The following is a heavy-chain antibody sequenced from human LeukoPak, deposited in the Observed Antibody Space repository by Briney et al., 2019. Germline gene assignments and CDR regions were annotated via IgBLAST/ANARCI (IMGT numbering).Heavy chain of an antibody. CDR2: INPNSGGT. J-gene: IGHJ4*02. CDR3: ARMTYCGGDCYYYFDY. Sequence: GASVKVPCKASGYTFTGYYMHWVRQAPGQGLEWMGWINPNSGGTNYAQKFQGRVTMTRDTSISTAYMELSRLRSDDTAVYYCARMTYCGGDCYYYFDYWGQGTLATVSS. V-gene: IGHV1-2*02. D-gene: IGHD2-21*02. CDR1: GYTFTGYY.